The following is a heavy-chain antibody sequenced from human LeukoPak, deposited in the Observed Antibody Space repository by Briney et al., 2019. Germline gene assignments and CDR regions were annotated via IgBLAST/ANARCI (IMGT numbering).Heavy chain of an antibody. J-gene: IGHJ4*02. D-gene: IGHD2-2*01. CDR1: GGSISSSSYY. CDR2: IYYSGST. CDR3: ARGPYRISKDY. V-gene: IGHV4-39*01. Sequence: SETLSLTCTVSGGSISSSSYYWGWIRQPPGKGLEWIGSIYYSGSTYYNPSLQSRVTISVDTSKNQFSLKLNSVTAADTAVYYCARGPYRISKDYWGQGTLVTVSS.